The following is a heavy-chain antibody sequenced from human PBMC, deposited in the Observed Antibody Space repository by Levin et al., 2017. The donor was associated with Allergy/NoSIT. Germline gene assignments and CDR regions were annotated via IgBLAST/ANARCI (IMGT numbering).Heavy chain of an antibody. V-gene: IGHV3-74*01. CDR1: FFPFLLSF. CDR3: ARDPGSGGFQMDV. D-gene: IGHD6-25*01. Sequence: SLLLFFSSSFFPFLLSFLHWVRQAPGKGLVWVSRINSDGSSTSYADSVKGRFTLSLAHTYNTLYLEMKSLRVEDTAVYYCARDPGSGGFQMDVWGQGTTVSVSS. CDR2: INSDGSST. J-gene: IGHJ6*02.